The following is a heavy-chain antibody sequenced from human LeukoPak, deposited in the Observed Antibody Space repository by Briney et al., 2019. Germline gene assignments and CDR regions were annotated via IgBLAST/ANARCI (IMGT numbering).Heavy chain of an antibody. CDR3: AKGYCSGASCQEEY. D-gene: IGHD2-15*01. CDR1: GFRFDDYA. V-gene: IGHV3-9*01. CDR2: VSWNSGRI. J-gene: IGHJ4*02. Sequence: GRSLRLSCAASGFRFDDYAMHWVRQAPGKGLEWVSGVSWNSGRIGYADSVKGRFTISRDNAKNSLYLQMSSLRAEDTALYYCAKGYCSGASCQEEYWGQGTLVTVSS.